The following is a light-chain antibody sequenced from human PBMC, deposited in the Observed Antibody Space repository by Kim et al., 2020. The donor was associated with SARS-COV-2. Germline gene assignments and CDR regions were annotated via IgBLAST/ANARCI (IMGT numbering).Light chain of an antibody. CDR2: GRN. V-gene: IGLV3-19*01. Sequence: SPELTQDPAVSVALGQTVRITCQGDSLRSYYATWYQQKPRQAPVLVIYGRNNRPSGIPDRFSGSASGNTASLTISGAQAEDEAEFYCQSRDSGGNVVFGGGTKLTVL. CDR3: QSRDSGGNVV. J-gene: IGLJ2*01. CDR1: SLRSYY.